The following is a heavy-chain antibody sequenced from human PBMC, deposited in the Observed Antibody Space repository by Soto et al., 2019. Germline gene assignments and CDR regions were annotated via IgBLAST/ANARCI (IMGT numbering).Heavy chain of an antibody. V-gene: IGHV1-24*01. Sequence: ASVKVSCKVSGYTLTELSMHWVRQAPGKGLEWMGGFDTEDGETIYAQKFQGRVTMTEDTSTDTAYMELSSLRSEDTAVYYCATSIITIFGVVTRLDGMDVWGQGTTVTVSS. CDR1: GYTLTELS. CDR2: FDTEDGET. D-gene: IGHD3-3*01. J-gene: IGHJ6*02. CDR3: ATSIITIFGVVTRLDGMDV.